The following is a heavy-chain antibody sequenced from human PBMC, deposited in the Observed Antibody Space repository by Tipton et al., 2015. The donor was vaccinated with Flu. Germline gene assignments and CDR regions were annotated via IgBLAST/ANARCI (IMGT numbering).Heavy chain of an antibody. J-gene: IGHJ5*02. Sequence: LRLSCAVSGDSISSDFYWAWIRQFPGKGLEWIGTVSRPGSTVYNPSLKSRVTISIDTSKNQFSLNMKSVTAADTAVYYCARRDYSNYVSDPKSWFDPWGQGTLVAVSS. CDR1: GDSISSDFY. CDR2: VSRPGST. V-gene: IGHV4-38-2*01. D-gene: IGHD4-11*01. CDR3: ARRDYSNYVSDPKSWFDP.